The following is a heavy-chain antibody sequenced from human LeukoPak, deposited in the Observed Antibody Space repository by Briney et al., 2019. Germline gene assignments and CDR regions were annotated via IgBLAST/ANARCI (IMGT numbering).Heavy chain of an antibody. Sequence: SETLSLTCTVSGGSISSSSYYWGWIRQPPGKGLEWIGSIYYSGSTYYNPSLKSRVTISVDTSKNQFSLKLSSVTAADTAVYYCARDYGGNPHWGQGTLVTVSS. CDR3: ARDYGGNPH. J-gene: IGHJ4*02. V-gene: IGHV4-39*07. CDR2: IYYSGST. CDR1: GGSISSSSYY. D-gene: IGHD4-23*01.